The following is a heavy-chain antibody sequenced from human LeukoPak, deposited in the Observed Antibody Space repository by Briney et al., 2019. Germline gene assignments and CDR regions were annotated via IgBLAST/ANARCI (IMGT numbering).Heavy chain of an antibody. V-gene: IGHV3-23*01. CDR3: AKDDRWLQFCC. Sequence: GGSLRLSCAASGFTFSSHGMNWVRQAPGKGLEWVSGIIPSGHTTYYADSVRGRFTISRDNSRNTLYLQMNSLRAEDTAVYYCAKDDRWLQFCCWGQGTLVSVSA. CDR2: IIPSGHTT. J-gene: IGHJ4*02. CDR1: GFTFSSHG. D-gene: IGHD5-24*01.